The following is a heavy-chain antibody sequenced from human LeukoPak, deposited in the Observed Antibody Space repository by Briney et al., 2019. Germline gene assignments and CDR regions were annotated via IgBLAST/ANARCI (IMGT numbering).Heavy chain of an antibody. CDR3: ARADTAMAYIDY. V-gene: IGHV4-30-2*01. CDR2: ISHSGST. Sequence: PSETLSLTCAVSGGSDSSGAYSWSWIRQPPGKGLEWIGYISHSGSTYYKPSLKSRVTISVDRSRDQFSLKLSSVTAADTAVYYCARADTAMAYIDYWGQGTLVTVSS. D-gene: IGHD5-18*01. CDR1: GGSDSSGAYS. J-gene: IGHJ4*02.